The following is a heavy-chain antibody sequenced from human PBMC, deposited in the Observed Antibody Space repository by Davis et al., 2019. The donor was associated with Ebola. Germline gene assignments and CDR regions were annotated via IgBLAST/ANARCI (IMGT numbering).Heavy chain of an antibody. V-gene: IGHV1-18*04. Sequence: ASVKVSCKASGYTFTGYYMHWVRQAPGQGLEWMGWISAYNGNTNYAQKLQGRVTMTTDTSTSTAYMELRSLRSDDTAVYYCARELPGHYYGMDVWGQGTTVTVSS. CDR2: ISAYNGNT. J-gene: IGHJ6*02. CDR1: GYTFTGYY. CDR3: ARELPGHYYGMDV.